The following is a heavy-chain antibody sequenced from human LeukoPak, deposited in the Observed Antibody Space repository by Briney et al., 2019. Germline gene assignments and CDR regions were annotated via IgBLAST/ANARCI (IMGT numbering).Heavy chain of an antibody. V-gene: IGHV4-34*01. J-gene: IGHJ6*02. CDR2: INHSGST. CDR1: GGSFSGYY. Sequence: SETLSLTCAVYGGSFSGYYWSWIRQPPGKGLEWIGEINHSGSTNYNPSLKSRVTISVDTSKNQFSLKLSSVTAADTAVYHCARSRLGDFWSGYYHYYYYGMDVWGQGTTVTVSS. D-gene: IGHD3-3*01. CDR3: ARSRLGDFWSGYYHYYYYGMDV.